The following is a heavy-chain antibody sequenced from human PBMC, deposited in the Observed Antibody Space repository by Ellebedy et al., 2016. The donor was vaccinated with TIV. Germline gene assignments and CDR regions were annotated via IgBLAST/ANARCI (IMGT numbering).Heavy chain of an antibody. D-gene: IGHD6-13*01. Sequence: ASVKVSCKTSGYIFTAYYIHWVRQAPGQGLEWMGWINPDSGSTKCTQKFQGRVTMTRDTSINTAYMQLSRLESDDTAVYYCARVRRGSSGMDVWGQGTTVTVSS. V-gene: IGHV1-2*02. CDR2: INPDSGST. J-gene: IGHJ6*02. CDR3: ARVRRGSSGMDV. CDR1: GYIFTAYY.